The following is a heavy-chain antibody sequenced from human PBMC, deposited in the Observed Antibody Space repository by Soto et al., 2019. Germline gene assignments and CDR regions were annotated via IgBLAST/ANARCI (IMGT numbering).Heavy chain of an antibody. D-gene: IGHD3-9*01. V-gene: IGHV3-23*01. CDR1: GFTFSSYA. Sequence: GGSLRLSCAASGFTFSSYAMSWVRQAPGKGLEWVSAISGSGGSTYYADSVKGRFTISRDNPKNPMYLQMNSLRAEDTAVYYCAKTDYYYDILTGYPSHRFDYWGQGTLVTVSS. CDR2: ISGSGGST. CDR3: AKTDYYYDILTGYPSHRFDY. J-gene: IGHJ4*02.